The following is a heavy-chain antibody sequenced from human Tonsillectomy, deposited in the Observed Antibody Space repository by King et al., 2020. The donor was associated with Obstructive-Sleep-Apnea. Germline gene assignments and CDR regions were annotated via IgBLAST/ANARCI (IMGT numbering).Heavy chain of an antibody. J-gene: IGHJ4*02. Sequence: VQLQESGPGLVKPSETLSLTCTVSNGSISSYYWHWIRQYPGKGLECIGYIYYTGSTNYNPSLKSRVTISLDRSKNQFSLNLTSVTAADTAVYLCARRTYSSGSYFFDSWGQGTLVTVSS. CDR3: ARRTYSSGSYFFDS. D-gene: IGHD3-10*01. CDR2: IYYTGST. CDR1: NGSISSYY. V-gene: IGHV4-59*01.